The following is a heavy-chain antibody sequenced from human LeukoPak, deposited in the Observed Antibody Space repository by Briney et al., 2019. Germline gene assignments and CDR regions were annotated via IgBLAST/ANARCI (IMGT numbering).Heavy chain of an antibody. J-gene: IGHJ4*02. CDR3: ARGLGTTGTGF. Sequence: ASVKVSCKASGYTFTSYEISWVRQASGQGLEWMGWMNPNSGTTGYAQKFQGRVSMTRDTSTSTAYMELSRLRSEDTAVYFCARGLGTTGTGFWGQGTQVTVSS. D-gene: IGHD1-1*01. CDR1: GYTFTSYE. CDR2: MNPNSGTT. V-gene: IGHV1-8*01.